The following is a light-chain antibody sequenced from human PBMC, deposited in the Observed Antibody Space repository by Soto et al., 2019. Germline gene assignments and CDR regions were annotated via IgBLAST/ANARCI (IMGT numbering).Light chain of an antibody. CDR2: DVN. CDR3: SSYTSTSTLAI. Sequence: QSALTQPASVSGSPGQSITISCTGTSSDVGGYNYVSWYQQHPGKAPKLMIYDVNNRPSGVSNRFSGSKSGNTASLTISGLQAEAEADYYCSSYTSTSTLAIFGGGTKLTVL. J-gene: IGLJ2*01. V-gene: IGLV2-14*03. CDR1: SSDVGGYNY.